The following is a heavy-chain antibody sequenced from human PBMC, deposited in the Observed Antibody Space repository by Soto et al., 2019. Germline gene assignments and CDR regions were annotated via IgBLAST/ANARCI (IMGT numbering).Heavy chain of an antibody. CDR2: INHSGST. J-gene: IGHJ6*04. V-gene: IGHV4-34*01. D-gene: IGHD2-15*01. Sequence: SETLSLTCAVYGGSFSGYYWSWIRQPPGKGLEWIGEINHSGSTNYNPSLKSRVTISVDTSKNQFSLKLSSVTAADTAVYYCARGRASPMDIVVAVAPRSSSVYSLDVWGKGTTVTVSS. CDR3: ARGRASPMDIVVAVAPRSSSVYSLDV. CDR1: GGSFSGYY.